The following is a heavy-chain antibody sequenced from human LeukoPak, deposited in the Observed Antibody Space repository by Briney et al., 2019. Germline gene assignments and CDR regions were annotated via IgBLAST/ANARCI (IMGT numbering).Heavy chain of an antibody. CDR3: AKDVNDFWSGYLGYFDY. D-gene: IGHD3-3*01. CDR1: GFTFSSYG. CDR2: IRYDGSNK. Sequence: GGSLRLSCAASGFTFSSYGMHWVRQAPGKGLEWVAFIRYDGSNKYYADSVKGRFTISRDNSKNTLYLQMNSLRAEDTAVYYCAKDVNDFWSGYLGYFDYWGQGTLVTVSS. V-gene: IGHV3-30*02. J-gene: IGHJ4*02.